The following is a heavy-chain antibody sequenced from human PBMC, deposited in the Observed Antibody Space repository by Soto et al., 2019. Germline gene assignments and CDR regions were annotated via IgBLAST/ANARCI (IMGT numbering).Heavy chain of an antibody. V-gene: IGHV3-30*18. CDR1: GFTFSSYG. J-gene: IGHJ4*02. Sequence: QVQLVESGGGVVQPGRSLRLSCAASGFTFSSYGMHWVRQAPGKGLEWVAVISYDGSNKYYADSVKGRFTICRDNSKNTLYLQMNSLRAEDTAVYYCAKDSQYYYDSSGYYLPDYWGQGTLVTVSS. D-gene: IGHD3-22*01. CDR3: AKDSQYYYDSSGYYLPDY. CDR2: ISYDGSNK.